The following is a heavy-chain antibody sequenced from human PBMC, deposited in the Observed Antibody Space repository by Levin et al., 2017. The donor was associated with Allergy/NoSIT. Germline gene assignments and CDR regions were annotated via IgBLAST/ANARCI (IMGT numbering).Heavy chain of an antibody. CDR2: IWYDGSNK. CDR1: GFTFSSYG. CDR3: AREFEYYGSGSYLWAYYMDV. J-gene: IGHJ6*03. V-gene: IGHV3-33*01. D-gene: IGHD3-10*01. Sequence: GGSLRLSCAASGFTFSSYGMHWVRQAPGKGLEWVAVIWYDGSNKYYADSVKGRFTISRDNSKNTLYLQMNSLRAEDTAVYYCAREFEYYGSGSYLWAYYMDVWGKGTTVTVSS.